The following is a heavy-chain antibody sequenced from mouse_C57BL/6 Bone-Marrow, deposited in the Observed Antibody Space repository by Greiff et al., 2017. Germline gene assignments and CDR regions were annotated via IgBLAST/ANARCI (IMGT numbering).Heavy chain of an antibody. Sequence: EVQRVESGGGLVQPGGSLKLSCAASGFTFSDYGMAWVRQAPRKGPEWVAFISNLAYSIYYADTVKGRFTFPRANAKNTMYLELNSLRSEDTAMYYFASRDGSREPYAMDYWGQGTSVTVSS. CDR1: GFTFSDYG. CDR3: ASRDGSREPYAMDY. D-gene: IGHD1-1*01. J-gene: IGHJ4*01. CDR2: ISNLAYSI. V-gene: IGHV5-15*04.